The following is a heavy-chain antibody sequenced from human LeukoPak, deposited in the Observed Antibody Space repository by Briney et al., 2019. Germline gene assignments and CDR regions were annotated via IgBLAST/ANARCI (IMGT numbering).Heavy chain of an antibody. CDR3: ETSYCSSTSCSREVTPG. V-gene: IGHV3-21*01. CDR2: ISSSSSYI. D-gene: IGHD2-2*01. Sequence: GGSLRLSCAASGFTFSSYSMNWVRQAPGQGLEWVSSISSSSSYIYYADSVKGRVTISRDNAKTSLYLQMNSLRAEDTAVYYCETSYCSSTSCSREVTPGWGQGTLVTVSS. CDR1: GFTFSSYS. J-gene: IGHJ4*02.